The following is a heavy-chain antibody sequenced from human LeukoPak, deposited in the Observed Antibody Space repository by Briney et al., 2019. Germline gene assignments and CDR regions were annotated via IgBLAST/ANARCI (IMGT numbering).Heavy chain of an antibody. J-gene: IGHJ4*02. CDR2: IKQDGSEK. V-gene: IGHV3-7*03. Sequence: PGGALRLSCAASGFTFSGYRMSWVRQAPGKGLQWAANIKQDGSEKYYVDSVKARFTISRDNTKNSPYLQMNSLRAEDTAVYYCARFWLGLDYWGQGSLVTVSS. CDR3: ARFWLGLDY. D-gene: IGHD3-3*01. CDR1: GFTFSGYR.